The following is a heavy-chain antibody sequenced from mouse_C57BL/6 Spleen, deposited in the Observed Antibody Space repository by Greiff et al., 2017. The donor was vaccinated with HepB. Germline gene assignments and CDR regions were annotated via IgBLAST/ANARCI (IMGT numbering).Heavy chain of an antibody. CDR2: IDPSDSYT. CDR3: ARELRPLDYYAMDY. D-gene: IGHD2-4*01. CDR1: GYTFTSYW. V-gene: IGHV1-69*01. Sequence: VQLQQSGAELVMPGASVKLSCKASGYTFTSYWMHWVKQRPGQGLEWIGEIDPSDSYTNYNQKFKGKSTLTVDKSSSTAYMQLSSLTSEDSAVYYCARELRPLDYYAMDYWGQGTSVTVSS. J-gene: IGHJ4*01.